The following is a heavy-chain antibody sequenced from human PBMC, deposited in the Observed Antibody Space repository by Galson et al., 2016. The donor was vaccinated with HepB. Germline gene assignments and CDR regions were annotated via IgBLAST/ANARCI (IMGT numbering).Heavy chain of an antibody. V-gene: IGHV1-18*01. CDR2: ISAYNGNT. CDR1: GYTFTSYG. CDR3: AREESSGWPSIDF. D-gene: IGHD6-19*01. J-gene: IGHJ4*02. Sequence: SVKVSCKASGYTFTSYGITWVRQAPGQGLEWMGWISAYNGNTNYAQTLQGRVTMTTDTSTMTAYMELRSLRANDTAVYYCAREESSGWPSIDFWGQGALVTVSS.